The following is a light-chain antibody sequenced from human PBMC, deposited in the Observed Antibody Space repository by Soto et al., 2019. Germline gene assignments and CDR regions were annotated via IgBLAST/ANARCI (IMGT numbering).Light chain of an antibody. Sequence: DIHMTQYTPTLSATVGDSVTITFRASQSISTYLAWYQQKPGKAPKLLIYKASSLESGVPSRFSGSGSGTEFTLTISSLQSDDFATYYCQQYNSYRWTSGLGTKVDI. CDR3: QQYNSYRWT. CDR2: KAS. V-gene: IGKV1-5*03. J-gene: IGKJ1*01. CDR1: QSISTY.